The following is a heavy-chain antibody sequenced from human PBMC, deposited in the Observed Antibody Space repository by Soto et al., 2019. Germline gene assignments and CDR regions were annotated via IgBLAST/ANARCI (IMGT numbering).Heavy chain of an antibody. V-gene: IGHV1-18*01. Sequence: ASVQVSCKASGYTFPNFGMSWVRQAPGQGLEWMGWISVYNDKTKHAQKLQDRITLTTDTSTSTAYMELRSLRSDDTAVYYCARVWFGELYSSGFHDYWGQGALVTVSS. CDR2: ISVYNDKT. CDR3: ARVWFGELYSSGFHDY. CDR1: GYTFPNFG. D-gene: IGHD3-10*01. J-gene: IGHJ4*02.